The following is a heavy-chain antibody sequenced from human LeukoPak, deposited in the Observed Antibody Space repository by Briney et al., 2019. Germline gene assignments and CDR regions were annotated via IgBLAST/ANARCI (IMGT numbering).Heavy chain of an antibody. D-gene: IGHD6-13*01. Sequence: GGSLRLSCAASGFTFSNYRMNWVRQAPGKGLEWVSYISSSSSIIYYAGSVKGRFTISRDNAKNSLYLQMNSLRDEDTAVYYCAREEAAAEMVDYWGQGTLVTVSS. J-gene: IGHJ4*02. CDR1: GFTFSNYR. V-gene: IGHV3-48*02. CDR2: ISSSSSII. CDR3: AREEAAAEMVDY.